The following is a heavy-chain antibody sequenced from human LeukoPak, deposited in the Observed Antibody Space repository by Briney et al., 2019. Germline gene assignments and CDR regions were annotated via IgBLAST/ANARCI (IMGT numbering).Heavy chain of an antibody. D-gene: IGHD1-26*01. J-gene: IGHJ3*02. CDR1: GGTFSSYA. CDR2: IIPTLGVA. CDR3: ATGIVGAQGAFDI. Sequence: ASVKVSCKASGGTFSSYAISWVRQAPGQGIEWMGRIIPTLGVANYAQKFQGRVTITADKSTSTAYMELSSLRSEDTAVYYCATGIVGAQGAFDIWGQRTMVTVSS. V-gene: IGHV1-69*04.